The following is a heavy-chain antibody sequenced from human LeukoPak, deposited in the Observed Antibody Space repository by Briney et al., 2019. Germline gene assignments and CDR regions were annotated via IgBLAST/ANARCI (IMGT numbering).Heavy chain of an antibody. D-gene: IGHD6-19*01. CDR1: VGSFSGSY. J-gene: IGHJ4*02. V-gene: IGHV4-34*01. Sequence: SETLSLTCAVYVGSFSGSYWSWILQPPGNGLEWIGEINHSGSTNYNPSLKSRVTISVDTSKNQFSLKLSSVTAADTAVYYCARYSRIAVAGTGAFDYWGQGTLVTVSS. CDR2: INHSGST. CDR3: ARYSRIAVAGTGAFDY.